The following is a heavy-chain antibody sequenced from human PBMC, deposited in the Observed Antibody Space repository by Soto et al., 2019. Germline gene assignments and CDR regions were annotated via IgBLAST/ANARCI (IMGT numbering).Heavy chain of an antibody. CDR1: GFTFSSYG. J-gene: IGHJ4*02. CDR2: IWYDGSNK. V-gene: IGHV3-33*08. D-gene: IGHD3-22*01. Sequence: PGGSLRLSCAASGFTFSSYGMHWVRQAPGKGLEWVAVIWYDGSNKYYADSVKGRFTISRDNSKNTLYLQMNSLRAEDTAVYYCVRASTYYYDSIGYLGIDYWGQGTLVTVSS. CDR3: VRASTYYYDSIGYLGIDY.